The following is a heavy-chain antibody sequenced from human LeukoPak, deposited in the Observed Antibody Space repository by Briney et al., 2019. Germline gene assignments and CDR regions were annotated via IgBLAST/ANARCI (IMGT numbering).Heavy chain of an antibody. CDR2: IYTSGST. Sequence: SETLSLTCTVSGGSISSYYWSWIRQPAGKGLEWIGRIYTSGSTNYNPSLKSRVTISVDTSKNQFSLKLSSVTAADTAVYYCARDVSPRYGVGATNDAFDIWGQGTMVTVSS. CDR1: GGSISSYY. J-gene: IGHJ3*02. D-gene: IGHD1-26*01. V-gene: IGHV4-4*07. CDR3: ARDVSPRYGVGATNDAFDI.